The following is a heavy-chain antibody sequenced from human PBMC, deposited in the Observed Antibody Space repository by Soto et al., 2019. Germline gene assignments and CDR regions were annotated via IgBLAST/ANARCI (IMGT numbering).Heavy chain of an antibody. CDR3: ARGYYYGMDV. CDR2: INHSGST. CDR1: GGSFSGYY. J-gene: IGHJ6*02. V-gene: IGHV4-34*01. Sequence: QVQLQQWGAGLLKPSETLSLTCAVYGGSFSGYYWSWIRQPPGKGLEWIGEINHSGSTNYNPSLKSRVTISVDTSKNQFSLKLSSVTAADTAVYYCARGYYYGMDVWGQGTTVTVSS.